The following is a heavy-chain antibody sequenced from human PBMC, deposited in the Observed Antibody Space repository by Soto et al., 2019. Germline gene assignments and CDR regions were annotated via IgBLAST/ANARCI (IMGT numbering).Heavy chain of an antibody. CDR2: ISYDGNNK. CDR1: EFTFSSYG. J-gene: IGHJ4*02. Sequence: QVQLVESGGGVVQPGRSLTLSCAASEFTFSSYGIHWVRQAPGKGLEWVAIISYDGNNKQYADSVKGRFTISRDNSKSTVHLQMNSLRFEDTAVYYCARDTYYHDSSGYYVFDYWGQGTLVTVSS. CDR3: ARDTYYHDSSGYYVFDY. V-gene: IGHV3-30*03. D-gene: IGHD3-22*01.